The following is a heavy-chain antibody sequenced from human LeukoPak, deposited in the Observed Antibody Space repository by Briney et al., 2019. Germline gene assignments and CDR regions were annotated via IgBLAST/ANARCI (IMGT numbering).Heavy chain of an antibody. D-gene: IGHD3-16*01. CDR3: ARGGGLDV. V-gene: IGHV3-7*03. CDR2: INHNGNVN. J-gene: IGHJ6*02. Sequence: GGSLRLSCAASGFTFSSYWMNWARQAPGKGLEWVASINHNGNVNYYVDSVKGRFTISRDNAKNSLYLQMSNLGAEDTAVYFCARGGGLDVWGQGTTVTVSS. CDR1: GFTFSSYW.